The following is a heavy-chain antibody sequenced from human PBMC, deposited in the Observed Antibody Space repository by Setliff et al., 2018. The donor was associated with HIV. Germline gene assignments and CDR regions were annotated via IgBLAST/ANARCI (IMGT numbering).Heavy chain of an antibody. V-gene: IGHV4-38-2*01. Sequence: ASETLSLTCAVSGYSISSGYYWGWIRQPPGKGLEWIGSIYYSVTTYYNPSLKSRVTISVDTSKNQFSLKLNSVTAADTAVYYCARHQYYNFWSGFDYWGQGTLVTVSS. J-gene: IGHJ4*02. D-gene: IGHD3-3*01. CDR1: GYSISSGYY. CDR3: ARHQYYNFWSGFDY. CDR2: IYYSVTT.